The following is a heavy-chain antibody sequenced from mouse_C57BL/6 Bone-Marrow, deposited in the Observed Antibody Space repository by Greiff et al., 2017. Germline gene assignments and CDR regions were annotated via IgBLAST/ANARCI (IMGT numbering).Heavy chain of an antibody. CDR3: ARGTYYYDSSRFDY. J-gene: IGHJ2*01. D-gene: IGHD1-1*01. CDR1: GFSLSTFGMG. V-gene: IGHV8-8*01. CDR2: IWWDDDK. Sequence: QVTLKESGPGILQPSQTLSLTCSFSGFSLSTFGMGVGWIRQPSGKGLEWLAHIWWDDDKYYKPAPKSRLTISKDTSKNQVFLKIANVDTADTATYYCARGTYYYDSSRFDYWGQGTTLTVSS.